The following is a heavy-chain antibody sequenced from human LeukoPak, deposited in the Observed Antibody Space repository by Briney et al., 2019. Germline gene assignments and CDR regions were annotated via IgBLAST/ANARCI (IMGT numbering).Heavy chain of an antibody. J-gene: IGHJ4*02. CDR1: GFTFSTSW. D-gene: IGHD4-17*01. V-gene: IGHV3-7*01. CDR3: ARAVRVPDS. Sequence: GGPLRLSCAASGFTFSTSWMSWLRQAPGKGLECVAIIKHDGSGKYYVDSVKGRFTISRDNAKNSPYLQMSSLRVEDTAVYYRARAVRVPDSWGQGTLVTVSS. CDR2: IKHDGSGK.